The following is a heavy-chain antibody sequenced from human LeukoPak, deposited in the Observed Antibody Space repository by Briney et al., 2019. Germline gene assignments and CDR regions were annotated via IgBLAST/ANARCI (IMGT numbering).Heavy chain of an antibody. V-gene: IGHV4-39*01. Sequence: PSETLSLTCTVSGGSISSSSYHWGWIRQPPGKGLEWIGSIYYSGSTYYNPSLKSRVTISVDTSKNQFSLKLSSVTAADTAVYYCARTSYDFLSGYWRTQFDYWGQGTLVTVSS. CDR3: ARTSYDFLSGYWRTQFDY. D-gene: IGHD3-3*01. CDR1: GGSISSSSYH. CDR2: IYYSGST. J-gene: IGHJ4*02.